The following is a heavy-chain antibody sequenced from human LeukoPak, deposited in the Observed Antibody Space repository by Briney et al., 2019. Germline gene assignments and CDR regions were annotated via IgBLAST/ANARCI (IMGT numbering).Heavy chain of an antibody. CDR1: GGSFSIYY. CDR2: IYTSGST. J-gene: IGHJ3*02. D-gene: IGHD1-26*01. CDR3: ARGVGATPNDAFDI. Sequence: SETLSLTCTVSGGSFSIYYWSWIRQPAGKGLEWIGRIYTSGSTNYIPSLKSRVTMSVDTSKNQFSLKLSSVTAADTAVYYCARGVGATPNDAFDIWGQGTMVTVSS. V-gene: IGHV4-4*07.